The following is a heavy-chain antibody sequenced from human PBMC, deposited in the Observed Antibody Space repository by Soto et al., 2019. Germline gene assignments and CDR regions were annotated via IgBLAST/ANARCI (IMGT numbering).Heavy chain of an antibody. CDR2: IYYSGTT. V-gene: IGHV4-31*03. D-gene: IGHD1-1*01. CDR3: ARFEFGIVQGAFDI. CDR1: GGSINSGSYY. Sequence: QVQLQESGPGLVKPSQTLSLTCTVSGGSINSGSYYWNWIRQHPGKGLEWIGYIYYSGTTYYNPSLQSRVTISVDTSNNQFSLKLSSVTAADTAVYYCARFEFGIVQGAFDIWGQGTMVTVSS. J-gene: IGHJ3*02.